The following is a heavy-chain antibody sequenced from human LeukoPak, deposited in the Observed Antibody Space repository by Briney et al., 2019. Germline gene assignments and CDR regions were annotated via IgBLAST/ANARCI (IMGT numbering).Heavy chain of an antibody. V-gene: IGHV4-38-2*02. D-gene: IGHD6-13*01. J-gene: IGHJ4*02. CDR1: GYSISSGSY. CDR2: IYHSGST. Sequence: SETLSLTCTVSGYSISSGSYWGWIRQPPGKGLEWIGSIYHSGSTYSNPSLKSRVTISVDTSKNHFSLKLTSVTAADTAVYYCARNIAAAAPYYFDYWGQGTLVTVSS. CDR3: ARNIAAAAPYYFDY.